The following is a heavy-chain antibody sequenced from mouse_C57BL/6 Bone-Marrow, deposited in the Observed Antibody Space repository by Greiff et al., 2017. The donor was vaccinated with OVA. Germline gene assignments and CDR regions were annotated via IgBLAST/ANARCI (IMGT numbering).Heavy chain of an antibody. CDR2: IDPETGGT. CDR3: TSLYSNCGDFDH. CDR1: GYTFTDYE. D-gene: IGHD2-5*01. V-gene: IGHV1-15*01. J-gene: IGHJ2*02. Sequence: QVQLQQSGAELVRPGASVTLSCKASGYTFTDYEMHWVKQTPVHGLEWIGAIDPETGGTAYNQKFKGKAILTADKSSSTAYMELRSLTSEDSAVYYCTSLYSNCGDFDHGGQGTSLTVSS.